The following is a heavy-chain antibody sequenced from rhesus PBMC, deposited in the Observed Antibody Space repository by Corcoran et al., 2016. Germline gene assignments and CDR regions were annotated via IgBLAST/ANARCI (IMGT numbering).Heavy chain of an antibody. CDR2: IFGGNGTT. CDR3: LSSGWSGF. Sequence: QVQLQESGPGLVKPSETLSLPCAVSGYSISSGYGWGWLRQPPGKGLEWIGQIFGGNGTTYYNPALKSRVTVSKDTSKNQVSLRLTSVTAADTAVYYCLSSGWSGFWGQGVLVTVSS. V-gene: IGHV4-127*01. D-gene: IGHD6S26*01. J-gene: IGHJ4*01. CDR1: GYSISSGYG.